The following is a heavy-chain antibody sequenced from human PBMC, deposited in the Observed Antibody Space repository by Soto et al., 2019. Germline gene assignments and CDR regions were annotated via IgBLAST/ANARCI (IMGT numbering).Heavy chain of an antibody. CDR3: AREIRVATIGY. CDR1: GGTFSSYT. CDR2: IIPILGIA. Sequence: QVQLVQSGAEVKKPGSSVKVSCKASGGTFSSYTISWVRQAPGQGLEWMGRIIPILGIANYAQKFQGRVTITADKSTSTADMELSSLRSEDTAVYYCAREIRVATIGYWGQGTLVTVSS. V-gene: IGHV1-69*08. J-gene: IGHJ4*02. D-gene: IGHD5-12*01.